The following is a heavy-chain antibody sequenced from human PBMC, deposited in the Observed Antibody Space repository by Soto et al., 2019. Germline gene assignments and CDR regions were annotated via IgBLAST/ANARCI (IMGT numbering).Heavy chain of an antibody. CDR2: IFYTGST. J-gene: IGHJ5*02. CDR3: ARPKTIGAAAGKGWFDP. D-gene: IGHD6-13*01. Sequence: SETLSLTCAVSGGSISGGGYSWSWIRQPPGKGLEWIGSIFYTGSTYYSPSLKGRLIISVDPSKNQFSLKLTSVTAADTAMYYCARPKTIGAAAGKGWFDPWGQRPLVTVSS. CDR1: GGSISGGGYS. V-gene: IGHV4-30-2*03.